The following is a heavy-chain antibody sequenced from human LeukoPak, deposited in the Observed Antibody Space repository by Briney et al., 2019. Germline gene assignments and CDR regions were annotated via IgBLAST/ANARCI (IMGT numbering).Heavy chain of an antibody. CDR3: ASGTASCY. CDR2: IKGDGTST. J-gene: IGHJ4*02. CDR1: GFTFSSYW. V-gene: IGHV3-74*01. Sequence: HPGGSLRLSCAASGFTFSSYWMHWVRQVPGKGLVWVSRIKGDGTSTSYADSVKGRFTISRDNAKNTLYLQMNSLRAEDTAVHYCASGTASCYWGQGTLVTVSS.